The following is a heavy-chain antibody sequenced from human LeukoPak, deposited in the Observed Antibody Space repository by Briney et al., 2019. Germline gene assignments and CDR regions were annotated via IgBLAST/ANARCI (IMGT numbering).Heavy chain of an antibody. CDR3: ARGPYSSSWDWFDP. Sequence: ASVKVSCKASGYTFTNYDINWVRQATGQGLEWMGWISAYNGNTNYAQKLQGRVTMTTDTSTSTAYMELRSLRSDDTAVYYCARGPYSSSWDWFDPWGQGTLVTVSS. CDR1: GYTFTNYD. D-gene: IGHD6-13*01. V-gene: IGHV1-18*01. CDR2: ISAYNGNT. J-gene: IGHJ5*02.